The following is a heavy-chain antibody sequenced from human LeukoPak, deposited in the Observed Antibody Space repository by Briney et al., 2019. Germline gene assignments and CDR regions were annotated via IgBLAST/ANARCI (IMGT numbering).Heavy chain of an antibody. CDR1: GYSIRSGDY. CDR3: ARNRSVTTTPGFDH. CDR2: IYHSGST. Sequence: TSETLSLTCAVSGYSIRSGDYWGWIRQSPGKGQEWIGSIYHSGSTHYNPSLKSRVTISVDTSKNQFSLMLSSVTAADTAVYYCARNRSVTTTPGFDHWGQGTLVTVSS. D-gene: IGHD4-17*01. V-gene: IGHV4-38-2*01. J-gene: IGHJ4*02.